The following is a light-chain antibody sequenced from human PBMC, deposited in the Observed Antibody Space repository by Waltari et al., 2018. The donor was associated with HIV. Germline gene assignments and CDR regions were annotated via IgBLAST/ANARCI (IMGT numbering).Light chain of an antibody. J-gene: IGKJ1*01. CDR2: DAS. Sequence: EIVLTQSPATLSLSPGERATPSCRASQSVSSYLAWYQQKPGQAPSLLIYDASNRATGIPARFSCSGSGTDFTLTISSLEPEDFAVYYCQQRSNWPPWTFGQGTKVEIK. V-gene: IGKV3-11*01. CDR3: QQRSNWPPWT. CDR1: QSVSSY.